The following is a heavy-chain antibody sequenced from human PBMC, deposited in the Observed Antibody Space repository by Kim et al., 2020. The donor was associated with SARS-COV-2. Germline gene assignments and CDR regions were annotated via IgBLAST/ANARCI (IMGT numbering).Heavy chain of an antibody. V-gene: IGHV3-23*01. CDR3: AKVGRYSRAEFDH. D-gene: IGHD6-13*01. J-gene: IGHJ4*02. CDR2: ISGGDTT. CDR1: GFRFSSYA. Sequence: GGSLRLSCAASGFRFSSYAMTWVRQAPGKGLEWISLISGGDTTYYADSVKGRCTISRENSKNTVYLQLNTLRADDTAIYYCAKVGRYSRAEFDHWCQGAL.